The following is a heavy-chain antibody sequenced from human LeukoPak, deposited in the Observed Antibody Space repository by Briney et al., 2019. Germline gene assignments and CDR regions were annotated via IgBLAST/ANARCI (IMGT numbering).Heavy chain of an antibody. V-gene: IGHV3-23*01. CDR3: AKEGYSSSWPHWFDY. CDR1: GFTFDDYG. CDR2: ISGSGGST. Sequence: GGSLRLSCAASGFTFDDYGMSWVRQAPGKGLEWVSAISGSGGSTYYADSVKGRFTISRDNSKNTLYLQMNSLRAEDTAVYYCAKEGYSSSWPHWFDYWGQGTLVTVSS. J-gene: IGHJ4*02. D-gene: IGHD6-13*01.